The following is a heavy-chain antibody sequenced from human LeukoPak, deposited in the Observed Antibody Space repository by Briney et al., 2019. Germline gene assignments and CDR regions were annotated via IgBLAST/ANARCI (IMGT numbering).Heavy chain of an antibody. CDR3: AKDLIPAADGTYFDY. V-gene: IGHV3-30*02. D-gene: IGHD6-13*01. CDR1: GFTFSSYG. Sequence: AGGSLRLSCAASGFTFSSYGMHWVRQAPGKGLEWVSFLQYDGSNKHYADSVKGRFTVSRDNSQNTLYMQMNSLRAEDTAVYYCAKDLIPAADGTYFDYWGQGILVTVSP. CDR2: LQYDGSNK. J-gene: IGHJ4*02.